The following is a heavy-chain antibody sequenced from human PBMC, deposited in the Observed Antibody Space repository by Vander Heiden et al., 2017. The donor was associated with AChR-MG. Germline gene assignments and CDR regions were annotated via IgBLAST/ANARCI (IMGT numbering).Heavy chain of an antibody. CDR1: VGTFTSDV. Sequence: QVQLFQSRAEVRKPGSSVKVSCKAPVGTFTSDVISWVRQATGQGLEWVGEINPLFGTTSSAQKFQDRVAISADESTSTAYMELSSLRSEDTAVYYCARITYDSSGYFSETYYYYGMDVWGQGTTVTVSS. J-gene: IGHJ6*02. V-gene: IGHV1-69*01. D-gene: IGHD3-22*01. CDR3: ARITYDSSGYFSETYYYYGMDV. CDR2: INPLFGTT.